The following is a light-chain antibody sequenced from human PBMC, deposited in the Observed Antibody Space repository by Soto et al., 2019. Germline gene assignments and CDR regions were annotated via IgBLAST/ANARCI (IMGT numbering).Light chain of an antibody. CDR2: GNS. J-gene: IGLJ2*01. Sequence: QSVLTQPPSVSGAPGQRVTISCTGSSSNIGAGYDVHWYQQLPGTAPKLLIYGNSNRPSGVPDRFSGSKSGTSASLAITGLQAEDEADYYCDSWDNSLSVVLFGGGTKLTVL. V-gene: IGLV1-40*01. CDR1: SSNIGAGYD. CDR3: DSWDNSLSVVL.